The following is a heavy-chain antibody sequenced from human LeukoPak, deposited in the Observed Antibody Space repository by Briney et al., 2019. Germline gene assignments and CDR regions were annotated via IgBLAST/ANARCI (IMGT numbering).Heavy chain of an antibody. Sequence: GGSLRLSCAASGFTFSSYSMNWVRQAPGKGLEWVSYISSSSSTIYYADSVKGRFTISRDNAKNSLYLQMNSLRAEDTAVYYCAREGYDILTGYYDDGIFSLDYWGQGTLVTVSS. CDR2: ISSSSSTI. CDR1: GFTFSSYS. V-gene: IGHV3-48*01. J-gene: IGHJ4*02. D-gene: IGHD3-9*01. CDR3: AREGYDILTGYYDDGIFSLDY.